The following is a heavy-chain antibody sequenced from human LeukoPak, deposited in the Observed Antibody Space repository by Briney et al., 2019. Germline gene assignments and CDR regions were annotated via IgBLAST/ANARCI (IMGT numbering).Heavy chain of an antibody. D-gene: IGHD1-1*01. CDR1: GYSISSGYH. Sequence: PSETLSLTCTVSGYSISSGYHWGWIRQPPGKGLEWIGEINHSGSTNYNPSLKSRVTISVDTSKNQFSLKLSSVTAADTAVYYCARGRVLRAFDIWGQGTMVTVSS. J-gene: IGHJ3*02. V-gene: IGHV4-38-2*02. CDR2: INHSGST. CDR3: ARGRVLRAFDI.